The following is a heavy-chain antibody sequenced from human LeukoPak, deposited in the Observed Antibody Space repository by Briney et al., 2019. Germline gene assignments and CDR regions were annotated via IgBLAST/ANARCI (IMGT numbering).Heavy chain of an antibody. CDR1: GFTFSSYA. J-gene: IGHJ6*02. D-gene: IGHD3-9*01. V-gene: IGHV3-30-3*01. CDR2: ISYDGSNK. CDR3: AREVTYYDILTGYWDYYGMDV. Sequence: PGGSLRLSCAASGFTFSSYAMHWVRQAPGKGLEWVAVISYDGSNKYYADSVKGRFTISRDNSKNTLYLQMNSLRAEDTAVYYCAREVTYYDILTGYWDYYGMDVWGQGTTVTVSS.